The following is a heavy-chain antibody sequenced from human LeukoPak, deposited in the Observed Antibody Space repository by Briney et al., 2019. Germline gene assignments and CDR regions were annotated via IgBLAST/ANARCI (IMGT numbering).Heavy chain of an antibody. CDR1: GYSFTSYW. D-gene: IGHD2-2*01. CDR3: ARQVVVPAAFDY. J-gene: IGHJ4*02. CDR2: IDPSDSYT. Sequence: GESLKISCKGSGYSFTSYWISWVRQMPGKGLEWMGRIDPSDSYTNYSPSFQGHVTISADKSISTAYLQWSSLKASDTAMYYCARQVVVPAAFDYWGQGTLVTVSS. V-gene: IGHV5-10-1*01.